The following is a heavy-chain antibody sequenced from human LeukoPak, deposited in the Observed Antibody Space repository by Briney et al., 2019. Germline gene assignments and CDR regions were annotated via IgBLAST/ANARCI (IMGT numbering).Heavy chain of an antibody. Sequence: ASVKVSCKASGYTFTSYGISWVRQAPGQGLEWMGWISAYNGNINYAQKLQGRVTMTTDTSTSTAYMELRSLRSDDTAVYYCARDLGWFGELLYYYYGMDVWGQGTTVTVSS. D-gene: IGHD3-10*01. CDR1: GYTFTSYG. CDR2: ISAYNGNI. J-gene: IGHJ6*02. CDR3: ARDLGWFGELLYYYYGMDV. V-gene: IGHV1-18*04.